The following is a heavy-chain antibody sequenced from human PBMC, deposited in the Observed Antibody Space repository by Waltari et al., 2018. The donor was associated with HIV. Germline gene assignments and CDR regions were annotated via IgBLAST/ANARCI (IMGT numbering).Heavy chain of an antibody. CDR2: MNPKSGDT. D-gene: IGHD6-19*01. CDR3: VRAAIYSRGCFDY. CDR1: GYTFTSYD. Sequence: QVQLVQSGAEVKKPGASVKVSCKASGYTFTSYDINWVRQATGQGLEWMGCMNPKSGDTGYAQKFQGRITMTSNTSISTVYMELSSLTSEETAVYYCVRAAIYSRGCFDYWGQGTLVTVSS. V-gene: IGHV1-8*01. J-gene: IGHJ4*02.